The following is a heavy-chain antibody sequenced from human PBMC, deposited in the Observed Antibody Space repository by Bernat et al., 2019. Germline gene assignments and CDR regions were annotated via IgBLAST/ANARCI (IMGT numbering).Heavy chain of an antibody. J-gene: IGHJ4*02. CDR3: AKDGQLSH. D-gene: IGHD5-18*01. CDR2: IKPDASQK. V-gene: IGHV3-7*04. CDR1: GFTFSTSW. Sequence: EVQLLESGGGLVQPGGSLRLSCATSGFTFSTSWMTWVRQAPDKGLEWVDNIKPDASQKNYLDSVKGRFTISRDNAQNSLYLQMNSLRAEDTAVYYCAKDGQLSHWGQGTLVTVSS.